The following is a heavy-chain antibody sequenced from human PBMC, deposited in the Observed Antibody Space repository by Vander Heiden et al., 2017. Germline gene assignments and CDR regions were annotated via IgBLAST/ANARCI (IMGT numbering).Heavy chain of an antibody. CDR3: ARHGGWQPDYYFDY. J-gene: IGHJ4*02. D-gene: IGHD3-16*01. V-gene: IGHV4-39*01. CDR2: IYYSGST. CDR1: GGSISSSSYY. Sequence: QLQLQESGPGLVKPSETLSLTCTVPGGSISSSSYYWGWLRRPPGKGLEWIGSIYYSGSTYYNPSLKSRVTISVDTSKNQFSLKLSSVTAADTAVYYCARHGGWQPDYYFDYWGQGTLVTVSS.